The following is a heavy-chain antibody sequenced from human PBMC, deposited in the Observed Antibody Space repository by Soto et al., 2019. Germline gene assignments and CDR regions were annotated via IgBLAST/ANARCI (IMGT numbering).Heavy chain of an antibody. V-gene: IGHV5-51*01. CDR1: GDSFTSYW. CDR3: ARVDSSGCSEY. Sequence: GESLTTSCKGSGDSFTSYWIGWVLQMPGKGLECMGFIYPGDSDTTYSPSFQGHVTISADKYSSTAYLQWSSLKASDTAMYYCARVDSSGCSEYWGQGTLVTVSS. J-gene: IGHJ4*02. CDR2: IYPGDSDT. D-gene: IGHD6-25*01.